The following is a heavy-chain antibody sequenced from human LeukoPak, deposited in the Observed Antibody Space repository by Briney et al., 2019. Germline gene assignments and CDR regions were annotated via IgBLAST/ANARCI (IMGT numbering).Heavy chain of an antibody. J-gene: IGHJ4*02. CDR3: ARGPPDSQWLVWYYFDY. Sequence: SETLSLTCTVSGGSSTNYYWSWIRQSPGKGVEWIGYISSSGNPNYNAALKGRVTISVDTYKNHFSLILSSVTAADTAVYYCARGPPDSQWLVWYYFDYWGQGTLVTVSS. V-gene: IGHV4-59*01. D-gene: IGHD6-19*01. CDR1: GGSSTNYY. CDR2: ISSSGNP.